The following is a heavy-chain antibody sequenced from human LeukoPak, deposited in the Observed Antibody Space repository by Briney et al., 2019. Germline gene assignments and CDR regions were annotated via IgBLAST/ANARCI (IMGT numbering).Heavy chain of an antibody. CDR2: IHRSGSP. CDR1: LDSTTSNF. D-gene: IGHD1-14*01. CDR3: AREILGGFNPGAY. Sequence: PSETLSLTCTVSLDSTTSNFWSWVRHPPGKGLEWIGEIHRSGSPNYNPSLQSRVTISIVRSRNQIVLELSSVTAADTAVYYCAREILGGFNPGAYWGQGTLVTVSS. J-gene: IGHJ4*02. V-gene: IGHV4-4*02.